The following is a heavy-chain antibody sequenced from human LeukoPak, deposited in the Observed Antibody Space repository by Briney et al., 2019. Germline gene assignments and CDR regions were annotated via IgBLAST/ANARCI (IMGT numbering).Heavy chain of an antibody. CDR2: IWYDGSNK. J-gene: IGHJ4*02. Sequence: GGSLRLSCAASGFTFSSYGMLWVRQAPGKGLEWVAVIWYDGSNKYYADSVKGRFTISRDNSKNTLYLQMNSLRAEDTAVYYCAKGGIVEPYWGQGTLVTVSS. V-gene: IGHV3-33*06. D-gene: IGHD1-26*01. CDR3: AKGGIVEPY. CDR1: GFTFSSYG.